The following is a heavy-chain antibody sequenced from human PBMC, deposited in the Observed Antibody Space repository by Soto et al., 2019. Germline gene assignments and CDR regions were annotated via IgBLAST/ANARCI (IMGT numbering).Heavy chain of an antibody. J-gene: IGHJ6*02. Sequence: SVKVSCKASGCTFSSYAISWVRQAPGQGLEWMGGIIPIFGTANYAQKFQGRVTITADKYTSTAYMELSSLRSEDKAVYYCASKGSTSGSSSYAMEARGQGPTVTV. CDR1: GCTFSSYA. CDR3: ASKGSTSGSSSYAMEA. CDR2: IIPIFGTA. V-gene: IGHV1-69*06. D-gene: IGHD1-26*01.